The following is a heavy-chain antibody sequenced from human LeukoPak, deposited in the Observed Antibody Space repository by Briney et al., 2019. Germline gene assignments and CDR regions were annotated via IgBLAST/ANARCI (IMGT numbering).Heavy chain of an antibody. CDR1: GFTFSRYA. CDR3: ARDGLETTVVPAYYFDY. J-gene: IGHJ4*02. D-gene: IGHD2-2*01. CDR2: IWFDGKTY. Sequence: PGGSLRLSCAASGFTFSRYALHCVRQAPGKGLEWVAVIWFDGKTYNYADSVEGRFTISRDNSKNTLSLQMNSLRAEDTAVYYCARDGLETTVVPAYYFDYWGQGTLVTVSS. V-gene: IGHV3-33*01.